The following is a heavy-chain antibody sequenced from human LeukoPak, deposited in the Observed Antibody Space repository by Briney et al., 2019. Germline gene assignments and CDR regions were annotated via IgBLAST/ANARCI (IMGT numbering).Heavy chain of an antibody. J-gene: IGHJ5*02. CDR2: ISSSSSTI. D-gene: IGHD3-9*01. CDR1: GFTFSSYE. V-gene: IGHV3-48*03. CDR3: ARDYSNFDWLNWFDP. Sequence: GGSLRLSCAASGFTFSSYEMNWVRQAPGKGLEWVSYISSSSSTIYYADSVKGRFTISRDNAKNSLYLQMNSLRAEDTAVYYCARDYSNFDWLNWFDPWGQGTLVTVSS.